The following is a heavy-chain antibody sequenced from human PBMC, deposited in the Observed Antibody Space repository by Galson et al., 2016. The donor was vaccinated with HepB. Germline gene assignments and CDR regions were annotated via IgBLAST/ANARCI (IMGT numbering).Heavy chain of an antibody. J-gene: IGHJ6*02. CDR1: GDSVSSNSAT. D-gene: IGHD5-12*01. CDR3: ARVRSGYSGYANPYYYGMDV. CDR2: TYYRSKWYN. Sequence: CAISGDSVSSNSATWNWIRQSPSSGLEWLGRTYYRSKWYNDYALSVKSRITTNPDTSKNQFSLQLNSVTPEDTAVYYCARVRSGYSGYANPYYYGMDVWGQGTTVTVTS. V-gene: IGHV6-1*01.